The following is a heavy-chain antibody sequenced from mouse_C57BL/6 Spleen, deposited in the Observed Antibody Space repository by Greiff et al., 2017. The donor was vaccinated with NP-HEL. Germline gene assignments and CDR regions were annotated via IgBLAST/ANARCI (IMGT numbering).Heavy chain of an antibody. D-gene: IGHD2-4*01. CDR1: GFSLTSYG. J-gene: IGHJ4*01. CDR2: IWSGGST. V-gene: IGHV2-4*01. Sequence: VQLQQSGPGLVQPSQSLSITCTVSGFSLTSYGVHWVRQPPGKGLEWLGVIWSGGSTDYNAAFISRLSISKDNSKSQVFFKMNSLQADDTAIYYCAKKDDYDEGNAMDYWGQGTSVTVSS. CDR3: AKKDDYDEGNAMDY.